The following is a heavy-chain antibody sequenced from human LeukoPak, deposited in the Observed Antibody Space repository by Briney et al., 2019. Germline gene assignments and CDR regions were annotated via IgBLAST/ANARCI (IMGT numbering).Heavy chain of an antibody. CDR1: GFTFSDYY. CDR2: ISSTSIYT. J-gene: IGHJ4*02. D-gene: IGHD6-13*01. CDR3: AREDGYSSSWYSDY. V-gene: IGHV3-11*05. Sequence: GGSLRLSCAASGFTFSDYYMSWIRQAPGKGLEWVSDISSTSIYTNYADSVKGRSTISRDNAKNSLYLQMNSLRAEDTAVYYCAREDGYSSSWYSDYWGQGTLVTVSS.